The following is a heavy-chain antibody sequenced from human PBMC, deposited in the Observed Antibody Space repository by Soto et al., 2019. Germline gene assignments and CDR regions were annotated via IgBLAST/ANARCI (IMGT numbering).Heavy chain of an antibody. Sequence: EVQLVESGGGLVKPGGSLRLSCAASGFTFSSYSMNWVRQAPGKGLEWVSSISSSSSYIYYADSVKGRFTISGDTAQNARYLQMTSLIAEDTAVYYCARGLVLRFLEWLSPLGYWGQGTLVTVSS. J-gene: IGHJ4*02. D-gene: IGHD3-3*01. CDR1: GFTFSSYS. CDR3: ARGLVLRFLEWLSPLGY. V-gene: IGHV3-21*01. CDR2: ISSSSSYI.